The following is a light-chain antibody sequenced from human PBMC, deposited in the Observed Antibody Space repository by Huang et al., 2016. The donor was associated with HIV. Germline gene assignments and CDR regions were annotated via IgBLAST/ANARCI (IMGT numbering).Light chain of an antibody. CDR1: QSVSSN. J-gene: IGKJ4*01. Sequence: EIVMTQSPATLSVSPGERATLSCRASQSVSSNLAWYQQKPGQAPRLLIYGASNRATGRPARFSGSGSGTEFTLTISSLQSEEFAVYYCQQYNNWPPSFGGGTKVEIK. CDR3: QQYNNWPPS. V-gene: IGKV3-15*01. CDR2: GAS.